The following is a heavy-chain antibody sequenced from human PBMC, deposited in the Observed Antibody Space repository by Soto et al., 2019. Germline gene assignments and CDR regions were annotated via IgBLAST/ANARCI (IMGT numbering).Heavy chain of an antibody. J-gene: IGHJ4*02. CDR3: ARRAETNGWNGFGADKYYFDF. Sequence: QVQLVQSGAEVRKPGASVKVSCEASGYTFTSYDIYWVRQATGQGLEWMGWMNPNTGNSGYVQKFQGRVTVTSDTSINTSYMELSSLRSEDTAVYYCARRAETNGWNGFGADKYYFDFWGQGTLVTVSS. CDR2: MNPNTGNS. CDR1: GYTFTSYD. V-gene: IGHV1-8*01. D-gene: IGHD1-1*01.